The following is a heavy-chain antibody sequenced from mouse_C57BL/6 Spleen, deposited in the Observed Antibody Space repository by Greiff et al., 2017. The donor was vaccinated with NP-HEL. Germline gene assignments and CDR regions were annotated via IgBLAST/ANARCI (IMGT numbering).Heavy chain of an antibody. CDR1: GYTFTEYT. V-gene: IGHV1-62-2*01. Sequence: QVQLQQSGAELVKPGASVKLSCKASGYTFTEYTIHWVKQRSGQGLEWIGWFYPGSGSIKYNEKFKDKATLNADKSSSTVYMGISRVTSEDSAVYFGARHEEFGSSPYYARDYWGQGTSVTVSS. CDR3: ARHEEFGSSPYYARDY. CDR2: FYPGSGSI. D-gene: IGHD1-1*01. J-gene: IGHJ4*01.